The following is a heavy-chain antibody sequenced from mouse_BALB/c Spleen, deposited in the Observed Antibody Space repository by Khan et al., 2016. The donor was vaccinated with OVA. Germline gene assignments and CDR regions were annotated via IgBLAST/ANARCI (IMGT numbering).Heavy chain of an antibody. Sequence: QIQLVQSGPELKKPGETVQISCKASGFTFTNYGMNWVRQAPGKGLKWMGWINTYTGETTFTDDFKGRFAFSLETSATTAYLQINSLKNEDTATCCCARVGYNGTLDFWGQGTSVTVSS. V-gene: IGHV9-3-1*01. J-gene: IGHJ4*01. CDR2: INTYTGET. CDR3: ARVGYNGTLDF. CDR1: GFTFTNYG. D-gene: IGHD2-14*01.